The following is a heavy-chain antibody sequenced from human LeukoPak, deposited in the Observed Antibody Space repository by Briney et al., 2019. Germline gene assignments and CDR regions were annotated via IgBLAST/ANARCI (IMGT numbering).Heavy chain of an antibody. Sequence: GESLKISCKGSGYSFTSYWIGWVRQMPGKGLEWMGIIYPGDSDTRYSPSFQGQVTISADKSISTAYLQWSSLKASDTAMYYCAALGYCSSTSCSRNYDDAFDIWGQGTMVTVSS. J-gene: IGHJ3*02. CDR1: GYSFTSYW. CDR3: AALGYCSSTSCSRNYDDAFDI. CDR2: IYPGDSDT. D-gene: IGHD2-2*01. V-gene: IGHV5-51*01.